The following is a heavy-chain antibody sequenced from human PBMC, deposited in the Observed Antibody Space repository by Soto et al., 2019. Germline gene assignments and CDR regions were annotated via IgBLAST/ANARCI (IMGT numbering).Heavy chain of an antibody. V-gene: IGHV4-59*01. D-gene: IGHD2-2*01. J-gene: IGHJ5*02. Sequence: SETLSLTCTVSGGSISSYYWSWIRQPPGKGLEWIGYIYYSGSTNYNPSLKSRVTISVDTSKNQFSLKLSSVTAADTAVYYCARSHPYAGIRHGWFDPWGQGTLVTVSS. CDR1: GGSISSYY. CDR3: ARSHPYAGIRHGWFDP. CDR2: IYYSGST.